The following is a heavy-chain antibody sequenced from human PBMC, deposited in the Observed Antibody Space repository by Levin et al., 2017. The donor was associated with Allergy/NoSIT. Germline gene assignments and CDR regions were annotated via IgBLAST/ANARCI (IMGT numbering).Heavy chain of an antibody. CDR3: AKDRGRVVVAPSYLHH. CDR1: GFTFSSYG. Sequence: PGGSLRLSCAASGFTFSSYGMHWVRQAPGKGLEWVAVISADGSNTYYADSVKGRFTISRDKSKNTLSLEMNSLRVEDTAVYYCAKDRGRVVVAPSYLHHWGQGSLVTVSS. CDR2: ISADGSNT. D-gene: IGHD2-21*01. V-gene: IGHV3-30*18. J-gene: IGHJ1*01.